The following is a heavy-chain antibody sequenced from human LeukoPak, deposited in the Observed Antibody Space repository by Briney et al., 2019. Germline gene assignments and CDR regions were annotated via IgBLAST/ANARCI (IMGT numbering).Heavy chain of an antibody. CDR3: AKVVAGGYYYYMDV. J-gene: IGHJ6*03. Sequence: GGSLRLSCAASGFTFSSYWMSWVRQAPGKGLEWVSAISGSGGSTYYADSVKGRFTITRDSSKNTLYLQMNSLRAEDTAVYYCAKVVAGGYYYYMDVWGKGTTVTVSS. D-gene: IGHD2-15*01. CDR2: ISGSGGST. CDR1: GFTFSSYW. V-gene: IGHV3-23*01.